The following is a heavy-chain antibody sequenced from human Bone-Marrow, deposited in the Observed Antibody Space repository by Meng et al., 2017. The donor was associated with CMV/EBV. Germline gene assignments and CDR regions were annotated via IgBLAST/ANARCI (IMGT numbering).Heavy chain of an antibody. Sequence: QVQLQQSGQGVVKPSQTLSLTCSITGDSVSSNSGAWNWIRQSTSRGLGWLGRTYYRSKWYNDYAVSLKSRITINPDTSKNQFSLQLNSVTPEDTAVYYCARDVPNNWFDPWGQGTLVTVSS. CDR3: ARDVPNNWFDP. CDR1: GDSVSSNSGA. V-gene: IGHV6-1*01. CDR2: TYYRSKWYN. J-gene: IGHJ5*02.